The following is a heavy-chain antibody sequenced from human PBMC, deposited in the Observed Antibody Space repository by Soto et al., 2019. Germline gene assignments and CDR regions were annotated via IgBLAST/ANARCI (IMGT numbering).Heavy chain of an antibody. D-gene: IGHD4-4*01. V-gene: IGHV3-64D*06. CDR3: VKSRGGANYHFFD. Sequence: PGGSLRLSCPASGFTFSSFSMHWVRQSPGKGLEYVSHMSSDGGRIYYADSVKGRFTISRENSKNMLYLQMSSLRPDDSAVYYCVKSRGGANYHFFDWGQGTQVTVSS. CDR2: MSSDGGRI. J-gene: IGHJ4*02. CDR1: GFTFSSFS.